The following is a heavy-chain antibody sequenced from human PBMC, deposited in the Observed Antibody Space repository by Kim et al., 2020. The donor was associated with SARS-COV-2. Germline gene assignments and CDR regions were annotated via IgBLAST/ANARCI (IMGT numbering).Heavy chain of an antibody. CDR3: AKASITMIVVAPDY. D-gene: IGHD3-22*01. Sequence: ADSVKGRFTISRDNSKNTLYLQRNSLIAEDTAVYYCAKASITMIVVAPDYWGQGTLVTVSS. V-gene: IGHV3-23*01. J-gene: IGHJ4*02.